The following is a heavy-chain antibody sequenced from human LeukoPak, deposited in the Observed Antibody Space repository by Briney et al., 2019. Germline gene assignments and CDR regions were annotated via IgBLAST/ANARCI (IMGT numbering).Heavy chain of an antibody. D-gene: IGHD3-22*01. J-gene: IGHJ4*02. CDR3: ATDSSPDF. V-gene: IGHV3-7*01. CDR2: IKQDGSEK. CDR1: GFTFSSYW. Sequence: PGGSLRLSCAASGFTFSSYWMSWVRQAPGKGLEWVANIKQDGSEKYYGDSVKGRFTISRDNSKNTLYLQMNSLRADDTAVYYCATDSSPDFWGQGTLVTVSS.